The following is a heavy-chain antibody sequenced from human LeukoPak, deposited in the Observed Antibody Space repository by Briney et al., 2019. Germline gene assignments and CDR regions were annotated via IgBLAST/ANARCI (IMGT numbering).Heavy chain of an antibody. Sequence: KPSETLSLTCTVSGGSISSYYWSWIRQPPGKGLEWIGYIYYSGSTNYNPSLKSRVTISVDTSKNQFSLKLSSVTAADTAVYYCVRASLGAVAGRAFDYWGQGTLVTVSS. CDR1: GGSISSYY. CDR3: VRASLGAVAGRAFDY. CDR2: IYYSGST. J-gene: IGHJ4*02. V-gene: IGHV4-59*08. D-gene: IGHD6-19*01.